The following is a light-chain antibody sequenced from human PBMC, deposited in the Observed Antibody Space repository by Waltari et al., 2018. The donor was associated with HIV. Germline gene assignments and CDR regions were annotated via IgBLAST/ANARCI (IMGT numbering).Light chain of an antibody. V-gene: IGLV8-61*01. CDR2: STN. CDR3: VLHMHNDMV. J-gene: IGLJ2*01. CDR1: FGSVATGHY. Sequence: GTVTVTCGLSFGSVATGHYPSWYQQTPGQAPRTLIYSTNTRSSGVPDRFSGSILGNKAALTITGAQADDESVYYCVLHMHNDMVFGGGTKLTVL.